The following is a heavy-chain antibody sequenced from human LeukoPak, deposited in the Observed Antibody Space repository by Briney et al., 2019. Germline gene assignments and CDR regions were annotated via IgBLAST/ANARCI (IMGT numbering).Heavy chain of an antibody. J-gene: IGHJ4*02. V-gene: IGHV3-23*01. CDR3: ANLYYGGSY. CDR2: ISGSGGST. CDR1: GFTFSSYA. D-gene: IGHD3-10*01. Sequence: SRGSLRLSCAASGFTFSSYAMSWVRQAPGKGLEWVSAISGSGGSTYYADSVKGRFTISRDNSKNTLYLQMNSLRAEDTAVYYCANLYYGGSYWGQGTLVTVSS.